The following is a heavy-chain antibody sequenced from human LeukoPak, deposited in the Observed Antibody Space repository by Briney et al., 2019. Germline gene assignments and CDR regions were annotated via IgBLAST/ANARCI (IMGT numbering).Heavy chain of an antibody. CDR2: IIPILGIA. CDR3: ARTKAVAGTTGAFDI. V-gene: IGHV1-69*04. D-gene: IGHD6-19*01. CDR1: GGTFSSCA. Sequence: ASVKVSCKASGGTFSSCAISWVRQAPGQGLEWMGRIIPILGIANYAQKFQGRVTITADKSTSTAYMELSSLRSEDTAVYYCARTKAVAGTTGAFDIWGQGTMVTVSS. J-gene: IGHJ3*02.